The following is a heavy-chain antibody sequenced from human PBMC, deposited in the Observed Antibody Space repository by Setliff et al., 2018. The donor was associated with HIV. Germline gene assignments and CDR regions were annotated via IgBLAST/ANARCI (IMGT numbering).Heavy chain of an antibody. D-gene: IGHD2-2*01. CDR3: ARGPPIVVVPAALLTFDY. CDR1: GGTFSGFG. CDR2: ISGYNGNT. Sequence: ASVKVSCKASGGTFSGFGISWVRQAPGQGLEWMGWISGYNGNTKYVQKLQGRVTMTTDTSTSTVYMELRSLRSDDTAVYYCARGPPIVVVPAALLTFDYWGQGTLVTVSS. V-gene: IGHV1-18*01. J-gene: IGHJ4*02.